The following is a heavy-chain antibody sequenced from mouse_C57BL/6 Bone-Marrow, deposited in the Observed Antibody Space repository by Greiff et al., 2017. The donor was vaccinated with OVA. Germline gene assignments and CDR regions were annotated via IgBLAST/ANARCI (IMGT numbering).Heavy chain of an antibody. CDR3: ARKGYDY. CDR2: IDPSDSYT. J-gene: IGHJ2*01. CDR1: GYTFTSYW. D-gene: IGHD2-2*01. V-gene: IGHV1-69*01. Sequence: QVQLQQPGAELVMPGASVKLSCKASGYTFTSYWMHWVKQRPEQGLEWIGEIDPSDSYTNYNQKFKGKSTLTVDKSSSTAYMQLSSLTSEDSAVYYCARKGYDYWGQGTTLTVSS.